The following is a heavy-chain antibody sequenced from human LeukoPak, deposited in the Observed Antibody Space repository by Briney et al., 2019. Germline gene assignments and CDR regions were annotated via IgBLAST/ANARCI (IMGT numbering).Heavy chain of an antibody. J-gene: IGHJ4*02. CDR1: GGTFSSYA. Sequence: ASVKVSCKASGGTFSSYAISWVRQAPGQGLEWMGGIIPIFGTANYAQKFQGRVTITTDESTSTAYMELSSLRSEDTAVYYCARGGVEYSSSWDFDYWGQGTLVTVSS. CDR3: ARGGVEYSSSWDFDY. D-gene: IGHD6-6*01. V-gene: IGHV1-69*05. CDR2: IIPIFGTA.